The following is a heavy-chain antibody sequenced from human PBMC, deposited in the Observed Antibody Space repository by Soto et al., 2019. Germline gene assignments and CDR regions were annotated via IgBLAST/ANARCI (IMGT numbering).Heavy chain of an antibody. CDR1: GFTFSAYA. J-gene: IGHJ6*02. V-gene: IGHV3-48*02. Sequence: PGGSLRLSCEGSGFTFSAYAMNWVRQAPGKGLEWVSYISSRRDTLYYADSVKGRFTISRDNAKNSVYLQVNNLRDEDTAVYYCARDWDIVILSVPIPNYNYGMDVWGQGTTVTVSS. D-gene: IGHD2-15*01. CDR3: ARDWDIVILSVPIPNYNYGMDV. CDR2: ISSRRDTL.